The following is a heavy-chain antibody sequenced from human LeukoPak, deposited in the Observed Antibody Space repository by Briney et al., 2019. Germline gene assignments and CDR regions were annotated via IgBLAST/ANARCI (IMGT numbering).Heavy chain of an antibody. Sequence: PGGSLRLSCAASGFTISSYGRHWVRQAPGKGREGGAITSYDGGTQYYTDSVKGRFTISRDTSKNTLFLQMNSLRGEDTAVYFCARVKEGTSSSLHHWGQGTLVTVSS. CDR1: GFTISSYG. D-gene: IGHD6-13*01. V-gene: IGHV3-30*03. CDR2: TSYDGGTQ. J-gene: IGHJ5*02. CDR3: ARVKEGTSSSLHH.